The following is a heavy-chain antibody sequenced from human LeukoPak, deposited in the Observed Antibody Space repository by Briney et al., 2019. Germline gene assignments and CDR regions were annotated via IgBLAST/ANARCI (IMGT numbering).Heavy chain of an antibody. D-gene: IGHD6-19*01. CDR1: GYTLTELS. J-gene: IGHJ5*02. CDR2: FDPEDGET. CDR3: AISSGWYGPYNWFDP. Sequence: ASVKVSCKVSGYTLTELSMHWVRQAPGKGLEWMGGFDPEDGETIYAQKFQGRVTMTEDTSTDTAYMELSSLRSEDTAVYYCAISSGWYGPYNWFDPWGQGTLVTVSS. V-gene: IGHV1-24*01.